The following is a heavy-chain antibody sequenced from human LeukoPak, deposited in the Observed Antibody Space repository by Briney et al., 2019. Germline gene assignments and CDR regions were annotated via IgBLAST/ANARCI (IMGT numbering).Heavy chain of an antibody. Sequence: GGSLRLSCAASGFTVSSNYMSWVRQAPGKGLEWVSLIYSGGSTLYADSVKGRFTISRDNSKNTVFLQMGSLRAEDTAVYHCARGAYDSSAYWAFDTWSQGTMVTVSS. V-gene: IGHV3-53*01. D-gene: IGHD3-22*01. J-gene: IGHJ3*02. CDR3: ARGAYDSSAYWAFDT. CDR1: GFTVSSNY. CDR2: IYSGGST.